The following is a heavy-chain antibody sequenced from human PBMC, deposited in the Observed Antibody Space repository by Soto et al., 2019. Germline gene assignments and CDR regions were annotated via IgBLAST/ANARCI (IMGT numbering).Heavy chain of an antibody. J-gene: IGHJ4*02. CDR2: ISAYNGNT. CDR3: ARELTPADY. CDR1: GYTFTSYG. D-gene: IGHD2-15*01. Sequence: QVQLVQSGAEVKKPGASVKVSCKASGYTFTSYGISWVRQAPGQGREWMGWISAYNGNTNYSQNLQGRVTMPTDTPASTAYMELRGLKSDGRAVYYCARELTPADYWGQGTLVTVSS. V-gene: IGHV1-18*01.